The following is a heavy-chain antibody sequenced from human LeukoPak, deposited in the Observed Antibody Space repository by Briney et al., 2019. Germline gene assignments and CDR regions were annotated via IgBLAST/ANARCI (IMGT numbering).Heavy chain of an antibody. J-gene: IGHJ6*02. D-gene: IGHD3-10*01. Sequence: GGSLRLSCAASGFIFNTYWMTWVRQAPGKGLEWVAFISYDGSNKYYADSVKGRFTISRDNSKNTLYLQMNSLRAEDTAVYYCASQGGLLWFGELSGGMDVWGQGTTVTVSS. CDR1: GFIFNTYW. CDR3: ASQGGLLWFGELSGGMDV. V-gene: IGHV3-30-3*01. CDR2: ISYDGSNK.